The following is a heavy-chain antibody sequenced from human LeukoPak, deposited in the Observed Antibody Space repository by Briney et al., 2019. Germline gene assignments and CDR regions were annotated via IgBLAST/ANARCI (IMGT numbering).Heavy chain of an antibody. Sequence: PSETLSLTCTVSGGSISSSSYYWGWIRQPPGKGLEWIGYIYYSGSTNYNPSLKSRVTISVDTSKNQFSLRLSSVTAADTAVYYCARVDDSSVIDYWGQGTLVTVSS. J-gene: IGHJ4*02. CDR1: GGSISSSSYY. CDR2: IYYSGST. V-gene: IGHV4-61*05. D-gene: IGHD3-22*01. CDR3: ARVDDSSVIDY.